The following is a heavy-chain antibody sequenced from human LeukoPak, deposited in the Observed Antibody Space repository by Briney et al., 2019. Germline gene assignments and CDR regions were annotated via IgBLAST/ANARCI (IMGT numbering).Heavy chain of an antibody. V-gene: IGHV3-53*01. CDR2: IYSGGST. D-gene: IGHD6-6*01. J-gene: IGHJ4*02. CDR3: ARDLGRYSSSVY. Sequence: GGSLRLSCAASGFTVSSNYMSWVRQAPGKGLEWVSVIYSGGSTYYADSVKGRFTLSRDNSKNTLYLQMNSLRAEDTAVYYCARDLGRYSSSVYWGQGTLVTVSS. CDR1: GFTVSSNY.